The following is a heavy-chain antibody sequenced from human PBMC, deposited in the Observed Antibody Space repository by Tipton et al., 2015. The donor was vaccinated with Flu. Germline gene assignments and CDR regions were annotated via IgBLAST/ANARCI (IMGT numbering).Heavy chain of an antibody. CDR3: ARRDFGNYVSEPKNWFDS. Sequence: TLSLTCSVSGDSVGSNYFWGWIRQPPGKGLEWIANIHRSGSTYHNPSLRSRVTILVDTSKNQFSLRLTSVTAADTAVYYCARRDFGNYVSEPKNWFDSWGQGTLVTVSS. CDR2: IHRSGST. CDR1: GDSVGSNYF. V-gene: IGHV4-38-2*01. D-gene: IGHD4-11*01. J-gene: IGHJ5*01.